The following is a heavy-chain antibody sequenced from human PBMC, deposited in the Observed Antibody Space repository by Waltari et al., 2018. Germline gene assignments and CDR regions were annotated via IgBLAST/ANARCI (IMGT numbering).Heavy chain of an antibody. D-gene: IGHD1-26*01. CDR1: GFTFSSYW. CDR3: ARGGGSYGGY. V-gene: IGHV3-74*01. J-gene: IGHJ4*02. Sequence: EVQLVESGGGLVQPGGSLRLSCAASGFTFSSYWMHWVRQAPGKGLVWGSRINRDGSSTSYADSVKGRFTISRDNAKNTLYLQMNSLRAEDTAVYYCARGGGSYGGYWGQGTLVTVSS. CDR2: INRDGSST.